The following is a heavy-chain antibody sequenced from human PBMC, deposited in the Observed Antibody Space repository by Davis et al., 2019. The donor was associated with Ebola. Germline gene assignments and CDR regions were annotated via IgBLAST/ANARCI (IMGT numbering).Heavy chain of an antibody. CDR3: ARLDHGMDV. J-gene: IGHJ6*02. CDR1: GGSISSYY. V-gene: IGHV4-59*08. Sequence: PSETLSLTCTVSGGSISSYYWSWIRQPPGKGLEWIGYIYYSGSTNYNPSLKSRVTISVDTSKNQFSLKLSSVTAADTAVYYCARLDHGMDVWGQGTTVTVSS. D-gene: IGHD3/OR15-3a*01. CDR2: IYYSGST.